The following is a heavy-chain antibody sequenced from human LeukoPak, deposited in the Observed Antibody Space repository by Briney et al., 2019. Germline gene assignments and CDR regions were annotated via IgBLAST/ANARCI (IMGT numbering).Heavy chain of an antibody. CDR1: GFTFSSYG. CDR3: AKATRATETDSQDY. V-gene: IGHV3-30*02. CDR2: IRYDGSNK. J-gene: IGHJ4*02. D-gene: IGHD1-14*01. Sequence: GGSLRLSCAASGFTFSSYGMHWVRQAPGKGLEWVTFIRYDGSNKYYADSVKGRFTISRDHSKNTLYLQMNSLRAEDTAVYYCAKATRATETDSQDYWGQGILVTVSS.